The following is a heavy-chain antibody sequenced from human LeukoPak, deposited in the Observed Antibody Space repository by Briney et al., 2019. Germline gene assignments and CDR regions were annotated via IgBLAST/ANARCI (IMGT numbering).Heavy chain of an antibody. V-gene: IGHV1-2*04. Sequence: GASVKVSCKASGYTFSAYYIQWVRQAPGQGLEWMGWINPNSGGTNYAQKFQGWVTMTTDTSTSTAYMELRRLRSDDTAVYYCARFASVAHFDNWGRGTLVTVSS. CDR2: INPNSGGT. CDR3: ARFASVAHFDN. D-gene: IGHD5-12*01. CDR1: GYTFSAYY. J-gene: IGHJ4*02.